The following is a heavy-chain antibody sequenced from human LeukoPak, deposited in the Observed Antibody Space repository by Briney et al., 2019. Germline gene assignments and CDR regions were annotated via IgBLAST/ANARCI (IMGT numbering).Heavy chain of an antibody. CDR2: INPNSGGT. CDR3: ARESYYDSNGSDAFDI. Sequence: EASVKVSCKASGYTFTGYYMHWVRQAPGQGLEWMGWINPNSGGTNYAQKFQGRVTMTRDTSISTAYMELSRLRSDDTAVYYCARESYYDSNGSDAFDIWGQGTMVTVSS. D-gene: IGHD3-22*01. V-gene: IGHV1-2*02. J-gene: IGHJ3*02. CDR1: GYTFTGYY.